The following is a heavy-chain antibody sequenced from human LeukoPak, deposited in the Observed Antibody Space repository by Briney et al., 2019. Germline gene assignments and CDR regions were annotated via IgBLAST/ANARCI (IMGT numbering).Heavy chain of an antibody. D-gene: IGHD2-2*01. V-gene: IGHV4-34*01. Sequence: SETLSLTCAVYGGSFSGYYWSWIRQPPGKGLEWIGEINHSGSTNYNPSLKSRVTISVDTSKNQFSLKLSSVTAADTAVYYCARVLKPRYCSSTSCYSGSFDPWGQGTLVTVSS. J-gene: IGHJ5*02. CDR2: INHSGST. CDR1: GGSFSGYY. CDR3: ARVLKPRYCSSTSCYSGSFDP.